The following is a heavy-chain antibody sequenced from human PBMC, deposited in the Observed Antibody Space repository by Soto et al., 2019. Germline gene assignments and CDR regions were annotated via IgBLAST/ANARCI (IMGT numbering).Heavy chain of an antibody. CDR1: GYTFSTYA. CDR3: ARGKVMEENYYYYGMDV. V-gene: IGHV1-3*01. CDR2: INGGNGHT. D-gene: IGHD1-1*01. J-gene: IGHJ6*02. Sequence: GASVKVSCKASGYTFSTYALHWVRQAPGRGLEWMGWINGGNGHTRYSQKFKDRVTISRDTPASTAYMELSGLRSEDTAVYYCARGKVMEENYYYYGMDVWGQGTTVTVSS.